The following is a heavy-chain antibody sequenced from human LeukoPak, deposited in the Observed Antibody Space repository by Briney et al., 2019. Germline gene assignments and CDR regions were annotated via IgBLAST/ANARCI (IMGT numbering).Heavy chain of an antibody. CDR1: GYTFTGYY. Sequence: GASVKVSCKASGYTFTGYYMHWVRQAPGQGLEWMGWINPNSGSTNYAQKFQGRVTMTRDTSISTAYMELSRLRSDDTAVYYCARDPYDSSGYYFDYWGQGTLVTVSS. V-gene: IGHV1-2*02. CDR2: INPNSGST. D-gene: IGHD3-22*01. J-gene: IGHJ4*02. CDR3: ARDPYDSSGYYFDY.